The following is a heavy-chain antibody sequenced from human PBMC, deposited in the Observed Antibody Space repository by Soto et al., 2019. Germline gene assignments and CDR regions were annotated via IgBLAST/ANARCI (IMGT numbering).Heavy chain of an antibody. Sequence: SETLSLTCTVSGGSISDYYWSWIRQPPGKGLEWIGYLFYSGRTDYNPSLKSRVSISVDTSKNQFSLKVSSVTAADTAVYYCAGGSGTYYNVAWFDPWGQGTLVTVSS. V-gene: IGHV4-59*01. J-gene: IGHJ5*02. CDR3: AGGSGTYYNVAWFDP. CDR1: GGSISDYY. D-gene: IGHD3-10*01. CDR2: LFYSGRT.